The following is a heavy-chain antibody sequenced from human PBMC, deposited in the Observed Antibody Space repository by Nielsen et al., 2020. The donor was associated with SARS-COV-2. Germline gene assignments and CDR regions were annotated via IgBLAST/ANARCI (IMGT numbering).Heavy chain of an antibody. CDR2: IVVGSGNT. V-gene: IGHV1-58*02. CDR1: GFTFTSSA. Sequence: SVKVSCKASGFTFTSSAMQWVRQARGQRLEWIGWIVVGSGNTGYAQKFQGRVTMTRNTSISTAYMELSSLRSEDTAVYYCARGSGYYYGSGSYYPNWFDPWGQGTLVTVSS. D-gene: IGHD3-10*01. CDR3: ARGSGYYYGSGSYYPNWFDP. J-gene: IGHJ5*02.